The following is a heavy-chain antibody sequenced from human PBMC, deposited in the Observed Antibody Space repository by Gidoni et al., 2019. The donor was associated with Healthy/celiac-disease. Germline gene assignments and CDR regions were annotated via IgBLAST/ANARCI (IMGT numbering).Heavy chain of an antibody. J-gene: IGHJ4*02. CDR3: AKDPYDSSGYYGYYFDY. Sequence: EVQRLEHGGGLVQPGGSLRLSCAASGLTFSSYAMSWVRQAPGKGLEWVAAISGSGGSTYYADSVKGRFTISRDNSKTTLYLHMNSLRAEDTAVYYCAKDPYDSSGYYGYYFDYWGQGTLVTVSS. CDR1: GLTFSSYA. V-gene: IGHV3-23*01. D-gene: IGHD3-22*01. CDR2: ISGSGGST.